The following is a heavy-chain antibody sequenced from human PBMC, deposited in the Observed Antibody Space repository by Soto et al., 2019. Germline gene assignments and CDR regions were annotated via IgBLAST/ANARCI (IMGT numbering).Heavy chain of an antibody. Sequence: QVQLVESGGGVVQAGRSLRLSCAASGFTFSNYGMHWVRQTPGKGLEWVALILYDGSNKYYADSVKGRFTISRDNSKNTLYLQVSSLRAEDTAVYYCAKSRDAYNFYFYYGMDVCGQGTTVTVSS. CDR3: AKSRDAYNFYFYYGMDV. J-gene: IGHJ6*02. D-gene: IGHD2-2*01. CDR2: ILYDGSNK. CDR1: GFTFSNYG. V-gene: IGHV3-30*18.